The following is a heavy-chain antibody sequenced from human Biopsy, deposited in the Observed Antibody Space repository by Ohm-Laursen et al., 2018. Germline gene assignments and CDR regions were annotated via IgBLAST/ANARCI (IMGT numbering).Heavy chain of an antibody. V-gene: IGHV2-70*11. J-gene: IGHJ6*02. CDR3: ARTPILIVSAGLVYRHRRHLQGMDV. CDR2: VDWDDYK. CDR1: GFPLSARGMC. D-gene: IGHD6-13*01. Sequence: TQTLTLTCSFSGFPLSARGMCVSWIRQAPGKALEWLARVDWDDYKDYSASLQTKLSISKDTSNDQVVLTVNNVDPADTATYYCARTPILIVSAGLVYRHRRHLQGMDVRGQGIAVTVS.